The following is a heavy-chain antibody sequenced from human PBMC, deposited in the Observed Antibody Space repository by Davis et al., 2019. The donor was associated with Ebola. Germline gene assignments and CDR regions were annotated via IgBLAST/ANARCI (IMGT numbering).Heavy chain of an antibody. Sequence: SVKVSCKASGGTFSSYGISWVRQAPGQGPDWMGGIIPVFGIPKYAQKFQGRVTITADESTSTAYMELSSLRSEDTAVYYCVRDRYSDGSGYFFEQSHWGQGTLVTVSS. V-gene: IGHV1-69*13. CDR1: GGTFSSYG. J-gene: IGHJ4*02. CDR3: VRDRYSDGSGYFFEQSH. D-gene: IGHD3-22*01. CDR2: IIPVFGIP.